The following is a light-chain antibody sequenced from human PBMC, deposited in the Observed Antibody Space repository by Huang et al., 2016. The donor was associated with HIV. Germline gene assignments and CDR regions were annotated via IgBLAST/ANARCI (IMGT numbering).Light chain of an antibody. CDR2: WAS. J-gene: IGKJ4*01. Sequence: DIVLTQSPDSLTVSLGERANINCRSSQRLFFSSKKRSYLDWYQKKPGQPPKFVISWASARESGVPDRFIGSGSETHFTLTINSLQAEDVAVYYCQQYYHNPLTFGGGTKVEI. V-gene: IGKV4-1*01. CDR3: QQYYHNPLT. CDR1: QRLFFSSKKRSY.